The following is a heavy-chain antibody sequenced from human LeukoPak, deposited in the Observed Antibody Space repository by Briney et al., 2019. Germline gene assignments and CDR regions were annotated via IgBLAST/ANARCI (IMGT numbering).Heavy chain of an antibody. V-gene: IGHV3-53*01. CDR2: IYSGGST. Sequence: PGGSLRLSCAASGFTVSSNYMSWVRQAPGKGLEWVSVIYSGGSTYYADSEKGRFTISRDNSKNTLYLQMNSLRAEDTAVYYCARAHPGYSSSLGWFDPWGQGTLVTVSS. J-gene: IGHJ5*02. CDR1: GFTVSSNY. D-gene: IGHD6-13*01. CDR3: ARAHPGYSSSLGWFDP.